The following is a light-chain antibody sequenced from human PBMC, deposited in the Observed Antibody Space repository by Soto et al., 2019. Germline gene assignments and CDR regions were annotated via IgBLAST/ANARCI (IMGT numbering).Light chain of an antibody. CDR2: GNT. J-gene: IGLJ2*01. CDR1: SSNIGAGYD. Sequence: QLVLTQPPSVSGAPGQRVTISCTGSSSNIGAGYDVHWYQQLPGRAPKLLIYGNTNRPSGVPDRFSGSKSGTSASLAITGLQAEDEADYYCLSFDGSLSVVFGGGTKVTVL. V-gene: IGLV1-40*01. CDR3: LSFDGSLSVV.